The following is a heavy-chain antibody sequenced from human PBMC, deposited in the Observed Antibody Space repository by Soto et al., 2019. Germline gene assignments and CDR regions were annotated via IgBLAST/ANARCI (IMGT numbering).Heavy chain of an antibody. CDR3: ARSRALVGADPYDY. CDR2: INAYNGNT. J-gene: IGHJ4*02. CDR1: GYTFTSYG. Sequence: QVQLVQSGAEVKKPGASVKVSCKASGYTFTSYGISWVRQAPGQGLEWMGWINAYNGNTNYAQKHQGRVTMTTDTSTSTAYMELRSLRSDNTAVYYCARSRALVGADPYDYWGQGTLVTVSS. D-gene: IGHD1-26*01. V-gene: IGHV1-18*04.